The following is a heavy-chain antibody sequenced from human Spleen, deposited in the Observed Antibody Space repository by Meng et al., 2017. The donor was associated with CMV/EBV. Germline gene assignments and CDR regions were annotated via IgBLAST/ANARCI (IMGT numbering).Heavy chain of an antibody. CDR1: GGTFSSYT. D-gene: IGHD6-19*01. J-gene: IGHJ4*02. CDR3: ARDSIAVAGTDY. CDR2: IIPILGIA. V-gene: IGHV1-69*04. Sequence: KASGGTFSSYTIRWVRQAPGQGLEWMGRIIPILGIANYAQKFQGRVTITADKSTSTAYMELSSLRSEDTAVYYCARDSIAVAGTDYWGQGTLVTVSS.